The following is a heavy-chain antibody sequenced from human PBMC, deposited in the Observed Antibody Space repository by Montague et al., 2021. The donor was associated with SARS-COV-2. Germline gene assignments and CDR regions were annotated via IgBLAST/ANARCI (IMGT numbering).Heavy chain of an antibody. D-gene: IGHD3-9*01. CDR3: ARSYYDILTAYYTPFDY. J-gene: IGHJ4*02. CDR2: IDWDDDK. CDR1: GFSLSTSGMR. Sequence: PALVTPTQTLTLTCTFSGFSLSTSGMRASWIRQPPGKALEWLARIDWDDDKFYSTSLKTRLTISKDTSKNQVVLTMTNMDLVDTATYYCARSYYDILTAYYTPFDYWGQGTLVTVSS. V-gene: IGHV2-70*04.